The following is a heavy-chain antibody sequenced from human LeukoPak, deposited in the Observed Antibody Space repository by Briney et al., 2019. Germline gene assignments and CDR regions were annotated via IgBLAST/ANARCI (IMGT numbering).Heavy chain of an antibody. Sequence: ASVKVSCKTSGYTFSAFYIHWVRQVPGQGLEWMGWLRPDTGATNFAQNFLGRVTMTGDTSISTAYMELSRLRSDDTAVYYCARGELGRDAFDIWGQGTMVTVSS. CDR3: ARGELGRDAFDI. CDR1: GYTFSAFY. J-gene: IGHJ3*02. CDR2: LRPDTGAT. D-gene: IGHD7-27*01. V-gene: IGHV1-2*02.